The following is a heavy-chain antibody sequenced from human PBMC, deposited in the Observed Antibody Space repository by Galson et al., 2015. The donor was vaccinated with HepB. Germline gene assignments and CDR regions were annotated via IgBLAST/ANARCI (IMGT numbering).Heavy chain of an antibody. CDR3: TKDFAEVATDY. D-gene: IGHD5-24*01. CDR1: GFTFSDYR. CDR2: ISSSSIVI. J-gene: IGHJ4*02. V-gene: IGHV3-48*02. Sequence: SLRLSCAVSGFTFSDYRMNWVRQAPGKGLEWISYISSSSIVIYYADFVKGRFTISRDNAKNLLYLQMNSLTDEDTAVYYCTKDFAEVATDYWGQGTMVTVSS.